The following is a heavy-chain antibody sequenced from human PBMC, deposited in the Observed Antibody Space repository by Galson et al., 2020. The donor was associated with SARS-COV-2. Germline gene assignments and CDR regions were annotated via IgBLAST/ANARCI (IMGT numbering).Heavy chain of an antibody. J-gene: IGHJ4*02. V-gene: IGHV3-7*01. CDR3: LLAGGAPDYFGK. CDR1: EIIFSKYW. CDR2: IKEDGTKK. Sequence: GGLRRFSGAASEIIFSKYWMSWFRKAPGKGLEGGANIKEDGTKKNDLNTVEGRFTISRDNAKNALYLEMTSLRAEDTSLYYCLLAGGAPDYFGKWGQGNLVTVTS. D-gene: IGHD3-10*01.